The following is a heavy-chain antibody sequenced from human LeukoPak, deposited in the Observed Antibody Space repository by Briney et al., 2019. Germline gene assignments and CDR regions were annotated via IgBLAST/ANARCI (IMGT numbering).Heavy chain of an antibody. Sequence: PGRSLRLSCAASGFTLSSYWMHWVRQAPGKGLAWVSRINADGSSASYADSVKGRFTISRDNAKNTLYLQMNSLRAEDTAMYYCARDYGRSRDYGMDVWGQGTTVTVSS. CDR1: GFTLSSYW. CDR2: INADGSSA. D-gene: IGHD3-10*01. CDR3: ARDYGRSRDYGMDV. V-gene: IGHV3-74*01. J-gene: IGHJ6*02.